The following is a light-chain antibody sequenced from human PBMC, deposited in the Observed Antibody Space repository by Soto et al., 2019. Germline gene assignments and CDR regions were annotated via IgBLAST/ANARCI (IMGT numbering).Light chain of an antibody. CDR2: GAS. CDR3: QQYNNLPYT. Sequence: DIQMTQSPSSLSASVGDRVTITCQASQGISIYLNWYLLKPGKAPKLLIYGASKLETGVPSRFSGSGSGTEFTFIISSPQPEDIATYYCQQYNNLPYTFGQGTVLEIK. CDR1: QGISIY. V-gene: IGKV1-33*01. J-gene: IGKJ2*01.